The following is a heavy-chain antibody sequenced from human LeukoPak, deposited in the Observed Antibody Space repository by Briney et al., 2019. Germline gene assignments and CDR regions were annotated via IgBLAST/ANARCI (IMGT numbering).Heavy chain of an antibody. CDR1: GFTFDDYT. CDR2: ITWDGSRR. D-gene: IGHD6-13*01. V-gene: IGHV3-43*01. J-gene: IGHJ4*02. Sequence: GGFLRLSCAASGFTFDDYTMHWVRQAPGKGLEWISLITWDGSRRYYAGSVKGRFTISRDNSKNSLYLQMKSLRTEDTALYYCAKGPTYSSSWYAALDNWGQGTLVTVSS. CDR3: AKGPTYSSSWYAALDN.